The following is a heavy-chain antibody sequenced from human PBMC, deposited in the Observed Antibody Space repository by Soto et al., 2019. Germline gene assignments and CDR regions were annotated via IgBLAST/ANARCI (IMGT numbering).Heavy chain of an antibody. J-gene: IGHJ6*02. CDR3: SGVSGYPTYYYYGMDV. V-gene: IGHV1-24*01. CDR1: GYTLTELS. D-gene: IGHD3-22*01. Sequence: ALVKVSCKVSGYTLTELSMHWVRQAPGKGLEWMGGFDPEDGETIYAQKFQGRVTMTEDTSTDTAYMELSSLRSEDTAVYYCSGVSGYPTYYYYGMDVWGQGTTVTVSS. CDR2: FDPEDGET.